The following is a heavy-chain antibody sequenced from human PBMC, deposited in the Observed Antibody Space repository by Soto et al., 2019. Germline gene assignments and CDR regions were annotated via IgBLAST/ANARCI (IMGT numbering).Heavy chain of an antibody. CDR1: GGTFITYA. CDR2: IIPLFGTA. CDR3: ARPKGSYSSGYYYFDY. D-gene: IGHD6-19*01. V-gene: IGHV1-69*01. J-gene: IGHJ4*02. Sequence: QLQLVQSGAEVKQPGSSVKVSCKTSGGTFITYAIYWVRQAPGQGLEWMGAIIPLFGTADYAQKFQGRVTITADESSSTAYMELSSLRSEDTAVYYCARPKGSYSSGYYYFDYWGQGTLVTVSS.